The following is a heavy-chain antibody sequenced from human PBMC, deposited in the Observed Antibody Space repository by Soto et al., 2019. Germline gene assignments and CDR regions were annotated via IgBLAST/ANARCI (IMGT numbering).Heavy chain of an antibody. J-gene: IGHJ3*02. CDR3: AIGGDWYFFDM. Sequence: GESLKISCRGSGYSFTNYWIGWVRQMPGKGLEWMGIIYPGDSDTRYSPSFQGQVTISADKSISTAYLQWSSLRASDTAMYYCAIGGDWYFFDMWAQGTMVTVSS. CDR1: GYSFTNYW. CDR2: IYPGDSDT. V-gene: IGHV5-51*01. D-gene: IGHD2-21*02.